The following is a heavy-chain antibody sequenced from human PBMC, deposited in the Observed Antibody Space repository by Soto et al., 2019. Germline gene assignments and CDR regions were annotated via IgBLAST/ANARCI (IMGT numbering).Heavy chain of an antibody. CDR2: ISLTGATI. V-gene: IGHV3-48*03. CDR1: GISFSTSE. J-gene: IGHJ4*01. Sequence: GGSLRLSCAVSGISFSTSEMNWVRQAPGRGLEWVPYISLTGATIYYANSVEGRFSISRDNAKATLSLQMNSLRDEDTGVYYCARALFDTAGYYVDYWGQGTLVTVSS. CDR3: ARALFDTAGYYVDY. D-gene: IGHD3-10*02.